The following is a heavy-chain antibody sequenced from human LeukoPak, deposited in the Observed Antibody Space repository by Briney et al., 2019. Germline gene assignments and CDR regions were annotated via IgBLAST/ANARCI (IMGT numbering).Heavy chain of an antibody. V-gene: IGHV1-24*01. CDR2: FDPEDGET. D-gene: IGHD3-22*01. CDR1: GYTLTELS. J-gene: IGHJ5*02. CDR3: ATSKDYYDSNRFDP. Sequence: ASVKVSCKVSGYTLTELSMHWVRQAPGKGLEWMGGFDPEDGETIYAQKFQGRVTMTEDTSTDTAYMELSSLRSEDTAVYYCATSKDYYDSNRFDPWGRGTLVTVSS.